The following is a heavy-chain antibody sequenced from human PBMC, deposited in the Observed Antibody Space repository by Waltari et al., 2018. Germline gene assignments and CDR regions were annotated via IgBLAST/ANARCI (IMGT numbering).Heavy chain of an antibody. D-gene: IGHD6-25*01. CDR3: ARVPRSGQDAFDI. CDR1: GFTFSSYW. Sequence: EVQLVESGGGLVQPGGSLRLSCAASGFTFSSYWMSWVRQAPGKGLEWVANIKQDGSEKYYVDSVKGRFTISRDNAKNSLYLQMNSLRAEDTAVYYCARVPRSGQDAFDIWGQGTMVTVSS. V-gene: IGHV3-7*01. J-gene: IGHJ3*02. CDR2: IKQDGSEK.